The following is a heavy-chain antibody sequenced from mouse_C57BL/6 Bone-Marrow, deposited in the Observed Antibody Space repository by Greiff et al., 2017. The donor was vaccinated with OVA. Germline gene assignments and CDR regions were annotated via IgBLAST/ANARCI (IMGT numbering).Heavy chain of an antibody. CDR2: IPPNSGST. CDR3: ASFFTARATSGVYYTMDY. J-gene: IGHJ4*01. Sequence: QVQLHQPGADLVKPLSSVTFSCNASCYTFTLYLIHCVHQIPGQGLEWIGMIPPNSGSTNYNEKFKSKATLTVDKSSSTAYMQLSSLTSEDSAVYYCASFFTARATSGVYYTMDYWGQGTSVTVSS. CDR1: CYTFTLYL. V-gene: IGHV1-64*01. D-gene: IGHD3-1*01.